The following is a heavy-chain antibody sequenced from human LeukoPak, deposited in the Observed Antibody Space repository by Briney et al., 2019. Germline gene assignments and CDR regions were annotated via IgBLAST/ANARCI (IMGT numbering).Heavy chain of an antibody. CDR3: ARGFFGSGVYYFDY. CDR2: INPNSGGT. V-gene: IGHV1-2*02. D-gene: IGHD6-19*01. Sequence: VASVKVSCKASGYTFTGYYMHWVRQAPGQGLEWMGWINPNSGGTNYAQKFQGRVTMTRDTSISTAYMELSRLRSDDTAVYYCARGFFGSGVYYFDYWGQGTLVTVSS. J-gene: IGHJ4*02. CDR1: GYTFTGYY.